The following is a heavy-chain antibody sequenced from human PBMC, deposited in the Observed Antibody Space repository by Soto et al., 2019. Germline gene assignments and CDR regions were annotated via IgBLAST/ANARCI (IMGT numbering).Heavy chain of an antibody. J-gene: IGHJ4*02. Sequence: GGSLRLSCAASGFTFSSYAMSWVRQAPGKGLEWVSAISGSGGSTYYADSVKGRFTISRDNSKNTLYLQMNSLRAEDTAVYYCAKGDFDWLLTRAGPPYYFDYWGQGTLVTVSS. CDR2: ISGSGGST. CDR1: GFTFSSYA. D-gene: IGHD3-9*01. CDR3: AKGDFDWLLTRAGPPYYFDY. V-gene: IGHV3-23*01.